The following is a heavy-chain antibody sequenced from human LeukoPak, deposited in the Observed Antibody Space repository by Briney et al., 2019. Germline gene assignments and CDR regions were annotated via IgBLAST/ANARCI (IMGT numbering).Heavy chain of an antibody. J-gene: IGHJ6*02. V-gene: IGHV4-31*03. CDR3: ARDRSTSCSGGSCPYGMDV. CDR1: GGSISSGGYY. D-gene: IGHD2-15*01. CDR2: IYYSGST. Sequence: SQTLSLTCTVSGGSISSGGYYWRWIRQHPGKGLEWIGYIYYSGSTYYNPSLKSRVTISVDTSKNQFSLKLSSVTAADTAVYYCARDRSTSCSGGSCPYGMDVWGQGTTVTVSS.